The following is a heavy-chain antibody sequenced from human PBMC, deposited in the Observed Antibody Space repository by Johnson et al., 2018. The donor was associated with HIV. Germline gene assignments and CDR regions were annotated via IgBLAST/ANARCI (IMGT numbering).Heavy chain of an antibody. Sequence: VQLVESGGGLVQPGRSLRLFCAASGFTFSNAWMSWVRQAPGKGLEWVGRIKSKTDGGTTDYAAPVKGRFTISRDDSKNTLYLQMNSLKTEDTAVYYCTTDPPGMSSTSERDAFDIWGQGTMVTVSS. J-gene: IGHJ3*02. D-gene: IGHD2-2*01. CDR2: IKSKTDGGTT. CDR3: TTDPPGMSSTSERDAFDI. V-gene: IGHV3-15*01. CDR1: GFTFSNAW.